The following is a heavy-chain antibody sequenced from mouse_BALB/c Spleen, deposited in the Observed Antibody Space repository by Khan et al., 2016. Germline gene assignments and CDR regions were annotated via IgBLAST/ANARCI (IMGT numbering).Heavy chain of an antibody. J-gene: IGHJ4*01. D-gene: IGHD1-1*01. V-gene: IGHV7-3*02. CDR1: GFTFTDYY. Sequence: EVELVESGGGLVQPGGSLRLSCATSGFTFTDYYMSWVRQPPGKALEWLGFIRNKANGYTTEYSASVKGRFTISRDNSQSILYLQMNTLRAEGSASYYGASPLLRGYARDYWGQGTSVTVAS. CDR2: IRNKANGYTT. CDR3: ASPLLRGYARDY.